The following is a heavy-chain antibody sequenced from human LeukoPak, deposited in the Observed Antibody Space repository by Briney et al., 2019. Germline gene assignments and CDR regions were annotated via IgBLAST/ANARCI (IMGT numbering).Heavy chain of an antibody. V-gene: IGHV3-9*01. D-gene: IGHD6-13*01. CDR1: GFTFDDYA. CDR2: ISWNSGSI. Sequence: GGSLRLSCAASGFTFDDYAMHWVRQAPGKGLEWVSGISWNSGSIGYADSVKGRFTISRDNAKNSLYLQMNSLRAEDTALYYCAKAAGIAAAGTGEYFQRWGQGTLVTVSS. CDR3: AKAAGIAAAGTGEYFQR. J-gene: IGHJ1*01.